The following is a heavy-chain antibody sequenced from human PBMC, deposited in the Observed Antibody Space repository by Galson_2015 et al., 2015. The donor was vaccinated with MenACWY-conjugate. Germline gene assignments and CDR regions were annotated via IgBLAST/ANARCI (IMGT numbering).Heavy chain of an antibody. V-gene: IGHV4-39*07. CDR3: ARGWGTYRNWYFDL. CDR2: SSYRGST. J-gene: IGHJ2*01. D-gene: IGHD3-16*01. Sequence: SETLSLTCTVSGDSISSSTHYWGWIRQPPGKGLEWIGSSSYRGSTYYNPSLKSRVTISVDTSKNQFSLKLSSVTAADTAVYFCARGWGTYRNWYFDLWGRGTLVTVSS. CDR1: GDSISSSTHY.